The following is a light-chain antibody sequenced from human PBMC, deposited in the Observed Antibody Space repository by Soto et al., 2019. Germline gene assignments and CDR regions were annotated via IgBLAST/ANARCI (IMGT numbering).Light chain of an antibody. Sequence: QSALTQPASVSGSPGQSITISCTGTSSDIGTYNYVSWYQQHPDKAPKLMIYEVSNRPSGVSNRFSGSKSGNTASLTISGLQAEDEGTYYCSSYTSSSTLWVFGGGTQLTVL. CDR3: SSYTSSSTLWV. CDR1: SSDIGTYNY. J-gene: IGLJ3*02. CDR2: EVS. V-gene: IGLV2-14*01.